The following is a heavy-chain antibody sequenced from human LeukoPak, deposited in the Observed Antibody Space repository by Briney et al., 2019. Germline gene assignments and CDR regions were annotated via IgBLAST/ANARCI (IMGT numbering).Heavy chain of an antibody. V-gene: IGHV4-39*01. CDR3: ARHIRVGRGYGDYENQQTEYYYGMDV. Sequence: SETLSLTCTVSGGSISSSSYYWGWIRQPPGKGLEWIGSIYYSGSTNYNPSLKSRVTISVDTSKNQFSLKLSSVTAADTAVYYCARHIRVGRGYGDYENQQTEYYYGMDVWGQGTTVTVSS. CDR1: GGSISSSSYY. CDR2: IYYSGST. J-gene: IGHJ6*02. D-gene: IGHD4-17*01.